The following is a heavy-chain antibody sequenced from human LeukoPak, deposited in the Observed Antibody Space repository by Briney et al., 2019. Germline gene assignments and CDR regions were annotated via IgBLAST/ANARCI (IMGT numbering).Heavy chain of an antibody. D-gene: IGHD3-10*01. CDR2: IRYDGSNK. Sequence: GGSLRLSCAASGFTFSSYGMHWVRQAPGKGLGWVAFIRYDGSNKYYADSVEGRFTISRDNSKNTLYLQMNSLRAEDTAVYYCATHHYGSGSYFLKNWGQGTLVTVSS. CDR1: GFTFSSYG. V-gene: IGHV3-30*02. CDR3: ATHHYGSGSYFLKN. J-gene: IGHJ4*02.